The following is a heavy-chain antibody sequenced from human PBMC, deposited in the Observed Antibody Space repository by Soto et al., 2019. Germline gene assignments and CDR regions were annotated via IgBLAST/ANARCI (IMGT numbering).Heavy chain of an antibody. CDR1: GFTFDDYA. J-gene: IGHJ6*02. CDR3: AKDGAGEGGYHLRGGMDV. V-gene: IGHV3-9*01. Sequence: LRLSCAASGFTFDDYAMHWVRQAPGKGLEWVSGISWNSGSIGYADSVKGRFTISRDNAKNSLYLQMNSLRAEDTALYYCAKDGAGEGGYHLRGGMDVWGQGTTVTVSS. CDR2: ISWNSGSI. D-gene: IGHD5-12*01.